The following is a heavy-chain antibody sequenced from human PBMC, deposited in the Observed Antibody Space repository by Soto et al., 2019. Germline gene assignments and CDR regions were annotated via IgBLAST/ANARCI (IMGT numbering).Heavy chain of an antibody. CDR3: ARGHPFNYAGFDV. J-gene: IGHJ6*02. V-gene: IGHV1-8*01. CDR1: GYTFSDLD. D-gene: IGHD3-16*01. Sequence: QAHLEQSGAEVKRPGASVMVSCKASGYTFSDLDINWLRQASGQGPEWMGWMNAKSGDTFFAQRFQGKFNMTLDTSLSTASMEVGSLTSDDTAMYYCARGHPFNYAGFDVWGQGTTVAVSS. CDR2: MNAKSGDT.